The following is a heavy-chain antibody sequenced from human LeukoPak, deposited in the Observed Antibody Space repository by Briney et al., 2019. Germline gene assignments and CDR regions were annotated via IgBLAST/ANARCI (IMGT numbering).Heavy chain of an antibody. Sequence: GGSLRLSCAASGFTFSSYGMHWVRQAPGKGLEWVAVISYDGSNKYYADSVKGRFTISRDNSKNTPYLQMNSLRAEDTAVYYCAKDYGSTSCLDWGQGTLVTVSS. J-gene: IGHJ4*02. CDR3: AKDYGSTSCLD. CDR2: ISYDGSNK. V-gene: IGHV3-30*18. D-gene: IGHD2-2*01. CDR1: GFTFSSYG.